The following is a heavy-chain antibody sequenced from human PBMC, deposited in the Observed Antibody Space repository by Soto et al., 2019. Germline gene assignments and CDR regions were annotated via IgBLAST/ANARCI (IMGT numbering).Heavy chain of an antibody. Sequence: GGSLRLSCAASGFTFTNYEMNWVRQAPGKGLEWISYISSSGKTISYADSVEGRFTISRDNAKNSLYLQMNSLRAEDTAVYYCARDPEKYSGSDLGIDYWGQGTLVTVSS. CDR1: GFTFTNYE. J-gene: IGHJ4*02. V-gene: IGHV3-48*03. CDR2: ISSSGKTI. D-gene: IGHD5-12*01. CDR3: ARDPEKYSGSDLGIDY.